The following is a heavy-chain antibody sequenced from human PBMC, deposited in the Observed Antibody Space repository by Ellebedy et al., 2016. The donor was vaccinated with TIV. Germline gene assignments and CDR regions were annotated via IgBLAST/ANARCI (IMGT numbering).Heavy chain of an antibody. J-gene: IGHJ6*02. CDR1: GGTFSSYA. Sequence: ASVKVSXKASGGTFSSYAINWVRQAPGQGLEWMGWINTGNGNTKYSQKLQGRVTITRDTSATTAYMELSGLMSEDTAVYYCATREWQDPMDVWGQGTTVTVSS. CDR2: INTGNGNT. D-gene: IGHD3-3*01. V-gene: IGHV1-3*04. CDR3: ATREWQDPMDV.